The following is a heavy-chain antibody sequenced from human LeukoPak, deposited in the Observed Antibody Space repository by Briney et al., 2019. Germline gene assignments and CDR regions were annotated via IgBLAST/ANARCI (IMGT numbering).Heavy chain of an antibody. CDR3: ARNKYYYDSSGDNAFDI. V-gene: IGHV4-30-2*01. CDR2: IYHSGST. CDR1: GGSISSGSYS. D-gene: IGHD3-22*01. J-gene: IGHJ3*02. Sequence: SQTLSLTCAVSGGSISSGSYSWSWIRQPPGKGLEWIGYIYHSGSTYYNPSLKSRVTISVDRSKNQSSLKLSSVTAADTAVYYCARNKYYYDSSGDNAFDIWGQGTMVTVSS.